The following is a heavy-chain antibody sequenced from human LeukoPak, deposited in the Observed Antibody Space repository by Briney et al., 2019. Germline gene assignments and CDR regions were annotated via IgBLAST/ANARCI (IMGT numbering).Heavy chain of an antibody. CDR2: ISAYNGNT. CDR3: ARDKAGATC. J-gene: IGHJ4*02. D-gene: IGHD1-26*01. Sequence: ASVTVSCKASGYTFTSYTISWVRQAPGQGLEWMGWISAYNGNTDYAQKLQDRVTMTTDTSTSTAYMELRSLRSDDTAVYYCARDKAGATCWGQGTLVTVSS. CDR1: GYTFTSYT. V-gene: IGHV1-18*01.